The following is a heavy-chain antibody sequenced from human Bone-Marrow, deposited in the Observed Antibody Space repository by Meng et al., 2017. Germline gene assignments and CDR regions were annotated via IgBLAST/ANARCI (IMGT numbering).Heavy chain of an antibody. Sequence: VQVGRVGAGGTKPGSSVKVACKASGGTFSSYAISWVRQAPGQGLEWMGGIIPIFGTANYAQKFQGRVTITADESTSTAYMELSSLRSEDTAVYYCAIGDGYNYKDYWGQGTLVTVSS. CDR2: IIPIFGTA. D-gene: IGHD5-24*01. CDR1: GGTFSSYA. V-gene: IGHV1-69*01. J-gene: IGHJ4*02. CDR3: AIGDGYNYKDY.